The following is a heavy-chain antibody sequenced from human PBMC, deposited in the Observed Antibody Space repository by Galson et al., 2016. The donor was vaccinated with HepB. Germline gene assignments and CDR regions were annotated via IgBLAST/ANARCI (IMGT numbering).Heavy chain of an antibody. J-gene: IGHJ6*03. V-gene: IGHV3-33*01. CDR1: GFTFSSYG. CDR3: ARGQWLALYCIDV. CDR2: IWYDGSNK. Sequence: SLRLSCAASGFTFSSYGMHWVRQAPGKGLEWAAVIWYDGSNKYYADSVKGRFTISRDNSRNTLDLQMNSLRAEDTAVYYCARGQWLALYCIDVWGTGTTVTVSS. D-gene: IGHD6-19*01.